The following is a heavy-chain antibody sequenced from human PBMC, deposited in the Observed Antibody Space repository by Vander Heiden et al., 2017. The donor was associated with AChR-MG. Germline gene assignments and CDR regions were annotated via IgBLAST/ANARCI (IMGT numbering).Heavy chain of an antibody. CDR1: GFPFSSYA. V-gene: IGHV3-23*01. CDR3: AKRWDYYDSSGYYFRGYFDY. J-gene: IGHJ4*02. D-gene: IGHD3-22*01. Sequence: EVQLLESGGGLVQPGGSLRLSCAASGFPFSSYAMRWVRQAPGKGLEWVSAISGSGGSTYYADSVKGRFTISRDNSKNTLYLQMNSLRAEDTAVYYCAKRWDYYDSSGYYFRGYFDYWGQGTLVTVSS. CDR2: ISGSGGST.